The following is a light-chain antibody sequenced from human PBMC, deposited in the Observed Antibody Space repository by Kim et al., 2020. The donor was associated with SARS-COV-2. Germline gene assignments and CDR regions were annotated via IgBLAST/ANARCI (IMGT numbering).Light chain of an antibody. CDR3: HQYNHWPPANT. V-gene: IGKV3-15*01. CDR1: QSISSN. J-gene: IGKJ2*01. Sequence: EIVLTQSPATLSVSPGERATLSCRASQSISSNLAWYQQKPGQAPRLVIYGASIRATGIPARFSGSVSGTEFTPTISSLQSEDSAVYYCHQYNHWPPANTFGQGTKVDIK. CDR2: GAS.